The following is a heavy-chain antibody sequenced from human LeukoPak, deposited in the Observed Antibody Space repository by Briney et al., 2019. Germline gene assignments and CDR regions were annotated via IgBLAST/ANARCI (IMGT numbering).Heavy chain of an antibody. D-gene: IGHD4-17*01. CDR3: ARYMTTVTTPFDY. V-gene: IGHV4-59*01. J-gene: IGHJ4*02. Sequence: SSETLSLTCTVSGGSISSYYWSWIRQPPGKGLEWIGYIYYSGSTNYNPSLKSRVTISVDTSKNQFSLKLSSVTAADTAVYYCARYMTTVTTPFDYWGQGTLVTVSS. CDR1: GGSISSYY. CDR2: IYYSGST.